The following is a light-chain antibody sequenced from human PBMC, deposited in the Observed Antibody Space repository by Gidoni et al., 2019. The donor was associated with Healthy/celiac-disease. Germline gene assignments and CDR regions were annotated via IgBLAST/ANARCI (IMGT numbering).Light chain of an antibody. J-gene: IGLJ2*01. Sequence: HSVLTHPPSPSGTPRQRVTISCSGSSSNLGSNTVNWYQQVPGTAPKLLIYRNNQRPSGVPDRFSGSKSGTSASLAISGLQSEDEADYYCAAWDDSLNGHVVFGGGTKLTVL. CDR3: AAWDDSLNGHVV. CDR2: RNN. V-gene: IGLV1-44*01. CDR1: SSNLGSNT.